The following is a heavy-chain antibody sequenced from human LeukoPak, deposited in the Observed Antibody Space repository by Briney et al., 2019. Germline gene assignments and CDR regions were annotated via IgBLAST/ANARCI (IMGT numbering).Heavy chain of an antibody. D-gene: IGHD2-8*02. CDR1: RFTFTSST. CDR3: ARVVPGTGFFY. CDR2: ISSSSSHI. V-gene: IGHV3-21*01. Sequence: GGALRLSCAPPRFTFTSSTMSSVRQAPEKGLEWVSSISSSSSHIYYADSVKGRFTISRDNAKNSLYLQMNSLRAEDTAVYYCARVVPGTGFFYWGQGTLVTVSS. J-gene: IGHJ4*02.